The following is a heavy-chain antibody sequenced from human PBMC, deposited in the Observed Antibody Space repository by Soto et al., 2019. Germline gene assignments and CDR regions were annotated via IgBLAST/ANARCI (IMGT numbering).Heavy chain of an antibody. V-gene: IGHV3-30*18. CDR3: AKIEARTNPDFDY. CDR1: GLTFSSYG. J-gene: IGHJ4*02. Sequence: GGSLRLSCAASGLTFSSYGMHWVRQAPGKGLEWLAVISKDGRDQYYADSVKGRFTISRDNSKDTLYLQMFSLSAEDTAVYYCAKIEARTNPDFDYWGQGTLVTVSS. CDR2: ISKDGRDQ. D-gene: IGHD2-21*01.